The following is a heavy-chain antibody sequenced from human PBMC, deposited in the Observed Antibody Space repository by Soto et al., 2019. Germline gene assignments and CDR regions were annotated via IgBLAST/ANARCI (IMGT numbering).Heavy chain of an antibody. D-gene: IGHD1-1*01. CDR3: AKFGMATTKRSPPYYIDY. CDR1: VFTFSIYA. CDR2: ISGSGGGT. V-gene: IGHV3-23*01. Sequence: WGSLLFSCVSSVFTFSIYAMSGVGKAPGKGLEWVSTISGSGGGTYYADSVKGRFTFSRDNSKNTLYLQMNRLRAEDTAVYYCAKFGMATTKRSPPYYIDYWGQGALVTVSS. J-gene: IGHJ4*02.